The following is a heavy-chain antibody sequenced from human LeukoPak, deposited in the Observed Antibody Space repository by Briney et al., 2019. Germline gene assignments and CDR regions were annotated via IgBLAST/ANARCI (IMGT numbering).Heavy chain of an antibody. CDR2: IYYSGST. CDR1: GGSISSGGYY. J-gene: IGHJ4*02. D-gene: IGHD2-15*01. CDR3: ARVVVVTRYFDY. V-gene: IGHV4-31*03. Sequence: SETLSLTCTVSGGSISSGGYYWSWIRQHPGKGLEWIGYIYYSGSTYYNPSLKSRVTISVATSKNQFSLKLSSVTAADTAVYYCARVVVVTRYFDYWGQGTLVTVSS.